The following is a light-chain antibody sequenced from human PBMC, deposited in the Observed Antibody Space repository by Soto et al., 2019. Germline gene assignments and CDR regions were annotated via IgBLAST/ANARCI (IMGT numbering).Light chain of an antibody. Sequence: HSVLTQPASVYGSPGQSITISCPGTSSDVGGYNYVSWYQQHPGKAPKLMIYEVTKRPSGVPDRFSGSKSGNTASLTVSGLQAEDEADYYCSSYAGSNNLVFGGGTKVTVL. CDR3: SSYAGSNNLV. J-gene: IGLJ2*01. CDR1: SSDVGGYNY. V-gene: IGLV2-8*01. CDR2: EVT.